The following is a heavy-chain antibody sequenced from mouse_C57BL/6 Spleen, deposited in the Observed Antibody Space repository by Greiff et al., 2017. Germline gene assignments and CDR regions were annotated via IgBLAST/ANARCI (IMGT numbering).Heavy chain of an antibody. CDR2: IYPSDSET. J-gene: IGHJ4*01. CDR1: GYTFTSYW. Sequence: QVQLQQPGAELVRPGSSVKLSCKASGYTFTSYWMDWVKQRPGQGLEWIGNIYPSDSETHYNQKFKDKATLTVDKSSSTAYMQLSSLTSEDSAVYYCAKFLASNYARYYDMDYWGQGTTVTVSS. D-gene: IGHD2-5*01. CDR3: AKFLASNYARYYDMDY. V-gene: IGHV1-61*01.